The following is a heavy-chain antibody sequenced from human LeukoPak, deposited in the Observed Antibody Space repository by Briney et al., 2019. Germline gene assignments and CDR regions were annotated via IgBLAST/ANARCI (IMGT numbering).Heavy chain of an antibody. D-gene: IGHD2-21*02. V-gene: IGHV5-51*01. CDR1: EYGFTSYW. CDR3: ARRSRYCRSTKCSYFDY. J-gene: IGHJ4*02. CDR2: NYPGDSDT. Sequence: GESLKIPCRGSEYGFTSYWIGWVRQIPGKGVEWMGINYPGDSDTRYSPSFQGQVTFSADRSISTAYLQWSSLKASDTATYYCARRSRYCRSTKCSYFDYWGQGTLVIVSS.